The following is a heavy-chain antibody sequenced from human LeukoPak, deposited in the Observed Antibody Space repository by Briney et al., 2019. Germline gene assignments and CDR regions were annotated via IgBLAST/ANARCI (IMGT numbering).Heavy chain of an antibody. V-gene: IGHV3-74*01. D-gene: IGHD1-26*01. CDR3: ARDKIVGATHFDY. CDR1: GFTFSTHW. Sequence: PGGSLRLSCAASGFTFSTHWMHWVRQAPGKGLVWVSRMNGDGSSTKYADSVKGRFTISRDNAKNTLYLQMNSLRAEDTALYYCARDKIVGATHFDYWGQGTLVTVSS. CDR2: MNGDGSST. J-gene: IGHJ4*02.